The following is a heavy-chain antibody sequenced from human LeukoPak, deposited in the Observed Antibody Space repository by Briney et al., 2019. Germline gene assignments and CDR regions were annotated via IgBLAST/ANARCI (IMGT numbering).Heavy chain of an antibody. Sequence: GASVKVSCKASGYTFTGYYMHWGRQAPGQGREWRRWINPNSGGADYAQKFQGRVTMTRDTAISTTNSERSRLRSDDTAVDYCARSKEKRTTVPTPSFLDYWAQGPLVSVP. CDR3: ARSKEKRTTVPTPSFLDY. CDR2: INPNSGGA. J-gene: IGHJ4*02. D-gene: IGHD4-17*01. CDR1: GYTFTGYY. V-gene: IGHV1-2*02.